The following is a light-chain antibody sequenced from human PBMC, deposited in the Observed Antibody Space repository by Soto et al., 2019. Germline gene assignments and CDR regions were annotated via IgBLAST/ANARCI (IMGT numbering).Light chain of an antibody. Sequence: EIVLTQSPGTLSLSPGERATLSCRASQSVSSTYLAWYQQQPGQAPRLLIYGASNRATGIPDRFSGSGSGTDFTLTISRLEPEDFAVYYCQQYGSSSWTFGPGTKVEIK. V-gene: IGKV3-20*01. CDR3: QQYGSSSWT. J-gene: IGKJ1*01. CDR2: GAS. CDR1: QSVSSTY.